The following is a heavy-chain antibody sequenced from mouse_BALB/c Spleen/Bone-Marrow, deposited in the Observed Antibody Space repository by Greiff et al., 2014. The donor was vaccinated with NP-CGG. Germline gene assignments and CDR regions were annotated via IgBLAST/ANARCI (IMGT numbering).Heavy chain of an antibody. Sequence: VKVEESGPGLVAPSQSLSITCTVSGFSLTRYGVHWVRQPPGKGLEWLGVIWAGGSTNYNSALMSRLSISKDNSKSQVFLKMNSLQTDDTAMYYCARVSSTMITTVFAYWGQGTLVTVSA. CDR3: ARVSSTMITTVFAY. CDR1: GFSLTRYG. CDR2: IWAGGST. J-gene: IGHJ3*01. V-gene: IGHV2-9*02. D-gene: IGHD2-4*01.